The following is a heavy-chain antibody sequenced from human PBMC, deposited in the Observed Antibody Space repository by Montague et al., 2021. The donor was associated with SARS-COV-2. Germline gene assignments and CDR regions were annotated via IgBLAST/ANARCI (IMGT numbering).Heavy chain of an antibody. V-gene: IGHV4-59*01. Sequence: SETLSLTCTVSGGSISRYSWTWIRQPPGKGLEWIGYIYNNGSTNYNPSLTSRVTISVDTSKNLFSLKLSSVAAADTAVYYCARVGRGSSWYEVAFDIWGQGTMVTVSS. CDR2: IYNNGST. D-gene: IGHD6-13*01. CDR1: GGSISRYS. CDR3: ARVGRGSSWYEVAFDI. J-gene: IGHJ3*02.